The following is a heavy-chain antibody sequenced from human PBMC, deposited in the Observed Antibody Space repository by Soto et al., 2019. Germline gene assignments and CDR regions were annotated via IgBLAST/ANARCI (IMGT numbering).Heavy chain of an antibody. J-gene: IGHJ6*01. Sequence: DSGKVCCKASAYCLTSHDINLVRQAPGQGLEWMGRMNPNSGNTAHAHKFQDRVSMTRNTSINTAYLELSSLRSEDTAVYYCGRAADCGSDWYYYNPVAVWGQGTTVTISS. CDR2: MNPNSGNT. D-gene: IGHD3-10*01. CDR1: AYCLTSHD. CDR3: GRAADCGSDWYYYNPVAV. V-gene: IGHV1-8*01.